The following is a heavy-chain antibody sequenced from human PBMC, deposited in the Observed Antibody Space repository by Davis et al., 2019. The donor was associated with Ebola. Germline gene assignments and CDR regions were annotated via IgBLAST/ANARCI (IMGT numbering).Heavy chain of an antibody. CDR3: ARGGGSTQSGIDS. CDR2: NSANTGDT. CDR1: GYTFTRSG. D-gene: IGHD3-10*01. J-gene: IGHJ4*02. Sequence: ASVTVSCKASGYTFTRSGMIWVRQAPGQGLEWMGWNSANTGDTNYVQKPQSRVTMTTDTSTSTAYMEVRSLRSDDTAVYYCARGGGSTQSGIDSWGQGTLVTVSS. V-gene: IGHV1-18*01.